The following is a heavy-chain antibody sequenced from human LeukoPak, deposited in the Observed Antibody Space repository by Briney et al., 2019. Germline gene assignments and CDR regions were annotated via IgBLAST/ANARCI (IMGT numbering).Heavy chain of an antibody. Sequence: KTGGSLRLSCAASGFTFSSYSMNWVRQAPGKGLEWVSSISSSSSYIYYADSVKGRFTISRDNAKNSLYLQMNSLRAEDTAVYYCARGLGYSYGYGDYFDYWGQGTLVTVSS. CDR1: GFTFSSYS. J-gene: IGHJ4*02. V-gene: IGHV3-21*01. D-gene: IGHD5-18*01. CDR3: ARGLGYSYGYGDYFDY. CDR2: ISSSSSYI.